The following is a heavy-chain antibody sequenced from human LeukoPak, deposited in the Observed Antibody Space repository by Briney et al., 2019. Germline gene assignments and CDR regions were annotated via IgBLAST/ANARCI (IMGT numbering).Heavy chain of an antibody. J-gene: IGHJ6*02. V-gene: IGHV1-46*01. CDR1: GYTFTSYY. D-gene: IGHD3-10*01. CDR2: INPSGGST. Sequence: ASVKVSCKASGYTFTSYYMHWVRQAPGQGLEWMGIINPSGGSTSYAQKFQGRVTMTRDTSTSTVYMELSSLRSEDTAVYYCAREREFTMVRDLGDGMDVWGQGTPVTVSS. CDR3: AREREFTMVRDLGDGMDV.